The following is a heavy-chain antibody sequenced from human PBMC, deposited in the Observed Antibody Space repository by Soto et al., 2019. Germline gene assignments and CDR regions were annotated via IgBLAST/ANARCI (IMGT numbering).Heavy chain of an antibody. V-gene: IGHV3-73*01. D-gene: IGHD5-12*01. J-gene: IGHJ5*02. CDR3: AKGVTTIVATGSWFDH. CDR2: IRSKANSFAT. CDR1: GFAFSGST. Sequence: PGGSLRLSCAGSGFAFSGSTIHWVRQASGKGLEWVGRIRSKANSFATAYAASVKGRFTISRDNSKNTLFLQMNSLRSEDTAVYYCAKGVTTIVATGSWFDHWGQGTLVTVSS.